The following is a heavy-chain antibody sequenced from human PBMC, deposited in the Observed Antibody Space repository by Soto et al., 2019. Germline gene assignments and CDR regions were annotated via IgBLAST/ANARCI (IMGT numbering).Heavy chain of an antibody. D-gene: IGHD6-6*01. CDR1: GFTFDDYA. V-gene: IGHV3-9*01. CDR3: AKGRVGIAAPSIDNWFDP. Sequence: GGSLRLSCAASGFTFDDYAMHWVRQAPGKGLEWVSGISWNSGSIGYADSVKGRFTISRDNAKNSLYLQMNSLRAEDTALYYCAKGRVGIAAPSIDNWFDPWGQGTLVTVSS. CDR2: ISWNSGSI. J-gene: IGHJ5*02.